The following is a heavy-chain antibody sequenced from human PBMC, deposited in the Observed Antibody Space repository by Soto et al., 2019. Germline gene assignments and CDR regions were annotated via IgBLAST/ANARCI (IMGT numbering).Heavy chain of an antibody. Sequence: GGSLRLSCAASGFTFSSYAMSWVRQAPGKGLEWVSAISGSGGSTDYADSVKGRFTIPRDNSKNTLYLQMNSLRAEDKAVYYCAKDRLRGVTGEGTPRTHFDYWGQGTLVTVSS. CDR3: AKDRLRGVTGEGTPRTHFDY. J-gene: IGHJ4*02. V-gene: IGHV3-23*01. D-gene: IGHD7-27*01. CDR1: GFTFSSYA. CDR2: ISGSGGST.